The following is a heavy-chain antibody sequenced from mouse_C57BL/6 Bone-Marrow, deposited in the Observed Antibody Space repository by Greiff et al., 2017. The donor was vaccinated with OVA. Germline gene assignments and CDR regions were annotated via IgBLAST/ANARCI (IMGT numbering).Heavy chain of an antibody. CDR1: GYTFTSYW. D-gene: IGHD1-1*01. V-gene: IGHV1-64*01. CDR3: ARGENYYGSSSHTSHWYFDV. CDR2: IHPNSGST. J-gene: IGHJ1*03. Sequence: QVQLKQSGAELVKPGASVKLSCKASGYTFTSYWMHWVKQRPGQGLEWIGMIHPNSGSTNYNEKFKSKATLTVDKSSSTAYMQLSSLTSEDSAVYYCARGENYYGSSSHTSHWYFDVWGTGTTVTVSS.